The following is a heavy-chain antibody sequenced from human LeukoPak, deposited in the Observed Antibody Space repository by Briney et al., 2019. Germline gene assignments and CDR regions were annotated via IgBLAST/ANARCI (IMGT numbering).Heavy chain of an antibody. J-gene: IGHJ3*02. D-gene: IGHD2-15*01. CDR1: GFTFRRYD. Sequence: GGSLRLSCAASGFTFRRYDMSWVRQAPGKGLEWVSAISGNGDSTYYVDSVKGRFTISRDNSKNTLYLQMNSLRAEDTAVYYRALYCSGGSCHSMGGAFDIWGQGTVVTVSS. CDR3: ALYCSGGSCHSMGGAFDI. CDR2: ISGNGDST. V-gene: IGHV3-23*01.